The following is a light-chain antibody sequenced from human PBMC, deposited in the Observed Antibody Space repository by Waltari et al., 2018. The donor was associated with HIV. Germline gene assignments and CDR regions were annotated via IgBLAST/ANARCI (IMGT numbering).Light chain of an antibody. CDR2: AAS. Sequence: DVQMKQSPSSMSASVGDRVAMTCRASPGIGTDLAWYQQKPGKVPKLLIYAASTLQSGVPSRFSGGGSGTDFILTITNLQTEDFSFYYCQRYDRAPYTFGPGTRLELK. CDR1: PGIGTD. J-gene: IGKJ2*01. V-gene: IGKV1-27*01. CDR3: QRYDRAPYT.